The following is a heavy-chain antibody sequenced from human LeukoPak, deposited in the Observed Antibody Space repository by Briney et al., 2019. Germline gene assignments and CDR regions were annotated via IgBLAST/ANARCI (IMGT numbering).Heavy chain of an antibody. CDR2: IYTSGST. J-gene: IGHJ6*03. CDR3: ARTTEGYCRSTSCYGFYYSYYMDV. V-gene: IGHV4-4*07. CDR1: GGSISSYY. Sequence: SETLSLTCTVSGGSISSYYWSWIRQPAGKGLEWIGRIYTSGSTNYNPSLKSRVTMSVDTSKNQFSLKLSSATAADTAVYYCARTTEGYCRSTSCYGFYYSYYMDVWGKGTTVTISS. D-gene: IGHD2-2*01.